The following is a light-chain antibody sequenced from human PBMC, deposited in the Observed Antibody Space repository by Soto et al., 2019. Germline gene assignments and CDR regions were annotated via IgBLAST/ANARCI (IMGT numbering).Light chain of an antibody. J-gene: IGKJ3*01. CDR3: QQLNSYPVFT. Sequence: DIQLTQSPSFLSASVGDRVTITCRASQGISSYLAWYQQKPGKAPKLLIYAASTLQSGVPSRFSGSGSGTEFTLTISSLQPEDFANYYCQQLNSYPVFTFGPGTKVDIK. CDR2: AAS. CDR1: QGISSY. V-gene: IGKV1-9*01.